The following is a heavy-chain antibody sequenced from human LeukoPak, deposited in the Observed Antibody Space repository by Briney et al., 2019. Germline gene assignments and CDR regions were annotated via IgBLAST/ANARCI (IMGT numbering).Heavy chain of an antibody. D-gene: IGHD3-3*01. CDR1: GFTFSRYT. Sequence: PGGSLRLSCAASGFTFSRYTMNWVRQAPGKGLEWVSSIKGRFTISRDNSKNTLYLQMNSLRAEDTAVYYCAKLFWSGRYNWFDPWGQGTLVTVSS. CDR3: AKLFWSGRYNWFDP. J-gene: IGHJ5*02. V-gene: IGHV3-NL1*01.